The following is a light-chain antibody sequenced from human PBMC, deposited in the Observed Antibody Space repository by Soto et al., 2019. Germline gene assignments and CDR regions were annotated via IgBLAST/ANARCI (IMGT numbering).Light chain of an antibody. CDR2: GES. Sequence: EIVLTQSPGTLSLSPWERATLSCRASQSVSSSYLAWYQQKPGQAPRIVIYGESSRATGIPDRFSGSGSGTDFTLTISRLEPEDFAVYYCQKYGSSPKTCGQGTKVDI. J-gene: IGKJ1*01. CDR3: QKYGSSPKT. CDR1: QSVSSSY. V-gene: IGKV3-20*01.